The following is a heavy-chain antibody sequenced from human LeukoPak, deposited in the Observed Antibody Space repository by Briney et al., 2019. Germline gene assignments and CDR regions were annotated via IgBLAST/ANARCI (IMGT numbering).Heavy chain of an antibody. V-gene: IGHV3-53*01. CDR3: ARGGGAVSLDH. CDR2: IYGGGST. Sequence: GGSLRLSCAASGFTVSNNQMTWVRQAPGKGLEWVSVIYGGGSTYYADSVKGRFTISRDNSKNTLYLQMSSLRAEDTAVYYCARGGGAVSLDHWGKGTLVTVSS. J-gene: IGHJ4*02. CDR1: GFTVSNNQ. D-gene: IGHD6-19*01.